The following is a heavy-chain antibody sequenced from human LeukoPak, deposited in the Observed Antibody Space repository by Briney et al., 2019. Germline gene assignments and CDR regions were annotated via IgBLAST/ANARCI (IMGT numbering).Heavy chain of an antibody. Sequence: GGSLRLSCAASGFTFSSYWMSWVRQAPGKGLEWVANIKQDASEKYYVDSVKGRFTISRDNAKNSLYLQMNSLRAEDTALYYCARATHYYESSGYDYWGQGTLVTVSS. V-gene: IGHV3-7*03. CDR2: IKQDASEK. CDR3: ARATHYYESSGYDY. CDR1: GFTFSSYW. J-gene: IGHJ4*02. D-gene: IGHD3-22*01.